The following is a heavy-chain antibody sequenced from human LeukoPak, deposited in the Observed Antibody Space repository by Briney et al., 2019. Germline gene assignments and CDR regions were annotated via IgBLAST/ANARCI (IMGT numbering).Heavy chain of an antibody. CDR1: GFTLNNAW. J-gene: IGHJ4*02. Sequence: GRSLRLSCVASGFTLNNAWMSWVRQAPGKGLGCVGHSKGNNDGGTTDHAPPVKGRFTISRDDSKNTLSLQMNSLKTEDTAVYYCCKVVRGKNFFENWGQGTLVAVSS. CDR3: CKVVRGKNFFEN. CDR2: SKGNNDGGTT. V-gene: IGHV3-15*01. D-gene: IGHD6-6*01.